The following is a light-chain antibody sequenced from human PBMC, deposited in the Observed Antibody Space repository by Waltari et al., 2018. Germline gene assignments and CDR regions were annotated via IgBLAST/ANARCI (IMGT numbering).Light chain of an antibody. CDR2: DVS. V-gene: IGLV2-11*01. CDR1: NSALGGHHY. J-gene: IGLJ3*02. Sequence: QSALTQPRSVSGSPGQSVPLSCTGTNSALGGHHYVSWFQHYPGKAPKPMIFDVSQRPSGVPDRFSGSKSAKTASLTISGLQAEDEADYYCCSYAGSDTWVFGGGTKVTVL. CDR3: CSYAGSDTWV.